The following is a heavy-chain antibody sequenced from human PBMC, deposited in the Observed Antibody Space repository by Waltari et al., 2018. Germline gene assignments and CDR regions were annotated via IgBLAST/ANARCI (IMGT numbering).Heavy chain of an antibody. J-gene: IGHJ4*02. CDR2: VHGSGRT. CDR3: ARDRGRGLYLDS. D-gene: IGHD2-15*01. Sequence: QLQLQESGPGLVQPSGTLSLTCAVPGDSLTNPYLWNWVRQSPGKGLEWIGQVHGSGRTNYNPSFASRITVTLDPYNSQFSLKVASATAADTAVYYCARDRGRGLYLDSWGPGTLVTVSP. CDR1: GDSLTNPYL. V-gene: IGHV4-4*02.